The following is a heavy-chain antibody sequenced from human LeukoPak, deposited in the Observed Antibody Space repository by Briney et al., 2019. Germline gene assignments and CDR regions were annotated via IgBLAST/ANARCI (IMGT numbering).Heavy chain of an antibody. CDR1: GFTFSSYA. CDR2: ISGSGGST. CDR3: AKAWGYYYDSSGYWDC. D-gene: IGHD3-22*01. J-gene: IGHJ4*02. Sequence: GGSLRLSCAASGFTFSSYAMSWVRQAPGKGLEWVSAISGSGGSTYYADSVKGRFTISRDNSKNTLYLQMNSLRAEDTAVYYCAKAWGYYYDSSGYWDCWGQGTLVTVSS. V-gene: IGHV3-23*01.